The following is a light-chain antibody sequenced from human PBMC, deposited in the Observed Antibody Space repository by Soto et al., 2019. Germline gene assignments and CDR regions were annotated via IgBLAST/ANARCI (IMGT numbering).Light chain of an antibody. Sequence: EIVMTPSPGTLSVSPGERATLSCRASQSVSSNLAWYQQKPGQAPRLLISDASTRATGIPARFSGSGSGTDFTLTISSLEPEDFGVYYCQQRSNWSFGQGTRLEIK. CDR3: QQRSNWS. CDR1: QSVSSN. V-gene: IGKV3-15*01. J-gene: IGKJ5*01. CDR2: DAS.